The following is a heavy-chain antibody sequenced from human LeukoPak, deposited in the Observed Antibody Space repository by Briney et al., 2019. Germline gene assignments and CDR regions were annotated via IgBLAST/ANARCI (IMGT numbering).Heavy chain of an antibody. CDR2: FSYSGST. Sequence: ASETLSLICTVPGGFISNYYWSWIRQPPGNGLDWIGYFSYSGSTNSNPSLKSRVTISVDTSKNQFSLRLNSVTAADTAVYYCARHPYTAMAHFDYWGQGTLVIVSS. V-gene: IGHV4-59*08. D-gene: IGHD5-18*01. CDR1: GGFISNYY. J-gene: IGHJ4*02. CDR3: ARHPYTAMAHFDY.